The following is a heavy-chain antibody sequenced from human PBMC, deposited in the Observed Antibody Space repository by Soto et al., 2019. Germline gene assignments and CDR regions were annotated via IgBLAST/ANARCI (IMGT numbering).Heavy chain of an antibody. J-gene: IGHJ4*02. V-gene: IGHV1-69*06. CDR1: GSTFNNFA. CDR3: ARAIKRWEVNYYFDF. CDR2: IVVDSNTA. D-gene: IGHD1-26*01. Sequence: QVVLLQSGAEVKAPGSSVRVSCQVSGSTFNNFAFSWVRQAPGNGPEWMGGIVVDSNTAEYSQRFQDRVTITADTSSTTLYMELGSLTFEDTAVYYCARAIKRWEVNYYFDFWGQGTLVTVSS.